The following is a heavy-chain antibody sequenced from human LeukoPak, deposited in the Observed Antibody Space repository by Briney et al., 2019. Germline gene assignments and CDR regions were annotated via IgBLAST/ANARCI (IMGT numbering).Heavy chain of an antibody. CDR3: ARIYDEDAFDI. J-gene: IGHJ3*02. CDR1: GFTFSSYW. D-gene: IGHD3-3*01. CDR2: IKQDGSEK. V-gene: IGHV3-7*01. Sequence: GGSLRLFCAASGFTFSSYWMSWVRQAPGKGLEWVANIKQDGSEKYYVDSVKGRFTISRDNAKNSLYLQMNSLRAEDTAVYYCARIYDEDAFDIWGQGTMVTVSS.